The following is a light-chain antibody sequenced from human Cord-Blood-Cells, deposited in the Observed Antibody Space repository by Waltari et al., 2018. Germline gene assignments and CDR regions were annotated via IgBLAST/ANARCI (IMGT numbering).Light chain of an antibody. V-gene: IGKV3-15*01. CDR3: QRYNSWPPWT. J-gene: IGKJ1*01. Sequence: STSQSVRSIVARSPQDPGQAPRLRIESSSTRATGIPARVSGSVSVTEFTLSISSLQSEDFAVYYCQRYNSWPPWTFGQGTKVEIK. CDR1: QSVRSI. CDR2: SSS.